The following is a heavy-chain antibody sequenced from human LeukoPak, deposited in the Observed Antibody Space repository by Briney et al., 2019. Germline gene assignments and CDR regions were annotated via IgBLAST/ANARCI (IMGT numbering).Heavy chain of an antibody. CDR2: IYPGDSDT. V-gene: IGHV5-51*01. D-gene: IGHD3-3*01. J-gene: IGHJ6*03. CDR3: ARLGGGVYYYYYMDV. CDR1: GYSFSSYW. Sequence: GESLKISCKGSGYSFSSYWIGWVRQMPGKSLQWMRIIYPGDSDTRYSPSFQGQVTISADKSISTAYLQWSSLKASDTAMYYCARLGGGVYYYYYMDVWGKGTTVTVSS.